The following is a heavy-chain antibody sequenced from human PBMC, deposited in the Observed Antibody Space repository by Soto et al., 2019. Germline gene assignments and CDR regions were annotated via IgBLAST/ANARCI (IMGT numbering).Heavy chain of an antibody. CDR3: ARDVGKNY. CDR1: GASVSSYY. Sequence: LDTLSLTCSFSGASVSSYYLSWFRQPVGKGLEWIGRIHSSGNLNYNPSLESRVTMSLDTSKNQFSLRLSSLTAADTALYLCARDVGKNYWGQGTRVTV. D-gene: IGHD3-10*01. J-gene: IGHJ4*02. V-gene: IGHV4-4*07. CDR2: IHSSGNL.